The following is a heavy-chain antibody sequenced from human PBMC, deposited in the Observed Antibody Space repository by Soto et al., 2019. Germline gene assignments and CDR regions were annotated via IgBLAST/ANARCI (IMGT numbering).Heavy chain of an antibody. CDR2: VYYSGST. D-gene: IGHD2-8*01. CDR3: ARSSIVPRLLMYQFDY. Sequence: PSETLSLTCTVSGGSISSYYWSWIRQPPGKGLELIGYVYYSGSTNYNPSLRSRVNISVDTSKNQLSLKMSSVTAADTAVYYCARSSIVPRLLMYQFDYWGQGPLVTVSS. CDR1: GGSISSYY. V-gene: IGHV4-59*01. J-gene: IGHJ4*02.